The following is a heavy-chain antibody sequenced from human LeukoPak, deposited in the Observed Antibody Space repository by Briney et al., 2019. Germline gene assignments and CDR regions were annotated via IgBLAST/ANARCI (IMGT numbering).Heavy chain of an antibody. CDR1: GGTFSSYA. V-gene: IGHV1-69*04. CDR2: IIPILGIA. J-gene: IGHJ4*02. D-gene: IGHD6-13*01. CDR3: ARVDRSRIAAAGTAFLFDY. Sequence: SVKVSCKASGGTFSSYAICWVRQAPGQGLEWMGRIIPILGIANYAQKFQGRVTITVDKSTSTAYMELSSLRSEDTAVYYCARVDRSRIAAAGTAFLFDYWGQGTLVTVSS.